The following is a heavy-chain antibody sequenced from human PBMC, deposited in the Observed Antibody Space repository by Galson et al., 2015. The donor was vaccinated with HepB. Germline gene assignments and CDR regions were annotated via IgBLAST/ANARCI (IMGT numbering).Heavy chain of an antibody. D-gene: IGHD2-2*01. V-gene: IGHV1-8*01. CDR1: GYTFTSYD. CDR3: ARWVGYCSGTSCYGLTATTSD. Sequence: SVKVSCKASGYTFTSYDINWVRQATGQGLEWMGWMNLNSGNTGYAQKFQGRVTMTRNTSISTAYMELSSLRPEDTAVYYCARWVGYCSGTSCYGLTATTSDWGQGTLVTVSS. J-gene: IGHJ4*02. CDR2: MNLNSGNT.